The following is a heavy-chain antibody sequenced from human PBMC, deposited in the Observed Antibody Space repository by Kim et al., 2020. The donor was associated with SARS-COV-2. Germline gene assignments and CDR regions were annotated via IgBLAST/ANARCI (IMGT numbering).Heavy chain of an antibody. CDR2: IYYSGST. CDR3: ARGVMENREDYFDY. V-gene: IGHV4-59*01. D-gene: IGHD1-26*01. CDR1: GGSISSYY. J-gene: IGHJ4*02. Sequence: SETLSLTCTVSGGSISSYYWSWIRQPPGKGLEWIGYIYYSGSTNYNPSLKSRVTISVDTSKNQFSLKLSSVTAADTAVYYCARGVMENREDYFDYWGQGTLVTVSS.